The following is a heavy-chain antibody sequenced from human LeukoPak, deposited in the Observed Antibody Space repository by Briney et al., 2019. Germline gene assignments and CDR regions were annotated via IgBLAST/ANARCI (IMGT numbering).Heavy chain of an antibody. CDR2: FDPEDGET. CDR1: GYTLTELS. V-gene: IGHV1-24*01. Sequence: SVKVSCKVSGYTLTELSMHWVRQAPGKGLEWIGGFDPEDGETIYAQKFQGRVTMTEDTSTDTAYMELSSLRSEDTAVYYCATDREQLGYFDYWGQGTLVTVSS. CDR3: ATDREQLGYFDY. J-gene: IGHJ4*02. D-gene: IGHD6-6*01.